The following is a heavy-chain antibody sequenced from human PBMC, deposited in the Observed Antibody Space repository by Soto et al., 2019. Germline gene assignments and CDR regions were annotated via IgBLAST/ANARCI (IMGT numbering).Heavy chain of an antibody. V-gene: IGHV3-73*01. CDR3: TRPNFGVVIIGDAFDI. J-gene: IGHJ3*02. D-gene: IGHD3-3*01. CDR1: GFTFSGSA. Sequence: PGGSLRLSCAASGFTFSGSAMHWVRQASGKGLEWVGRIRNKANSYATVYAASVKVRFTISRDDSKNTAYLQMNSLKTEDTAVYYCTRPNFGVVIIGDAFDIWGQGTMVTVSS. CDR2: IRNKANSYAT.